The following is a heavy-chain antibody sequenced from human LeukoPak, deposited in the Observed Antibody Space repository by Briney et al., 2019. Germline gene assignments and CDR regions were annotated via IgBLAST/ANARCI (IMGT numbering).Heavy chain of an antibody. CDR2: IKSKTDGGTT. CDR1: GFTFSNAW. D-gene: IGHD2-15*01. Sequence: GGSLRLSCAASGFTFSNAWMSWVRQAPGKGLEGVGRIKSKTDGGTTDYAAPVKGRFTISRDDSKNTLYLQMNSLKTEDTAVYYCTTVLTPGNYYYYGMDVWGQGTTVTVSS. CDR3: TTVLTPGNYYYYGMDV. V-gene: IGHV3-15*01. J-gene: IGHJ6*02.